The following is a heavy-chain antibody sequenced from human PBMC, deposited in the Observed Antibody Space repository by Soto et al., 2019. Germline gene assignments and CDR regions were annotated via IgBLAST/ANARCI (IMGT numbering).Heavy chain of an antibody. V-gene: IGHV3-23*01. J-gene: IGHJ4*02. CDR1: GFTFSSYA. CDR3: AKGARSSGWFHHFDY. CDR2: ISGSGGST. Sequence: GGSLRLSCAASGFTFSSYAMSWVRQAPGKGLEWVSGISGSGGSTYYADSVKGRFTISRDNSKNTLYLEMTSLRVEDTVVYYWAKGARSSGWFHHFDYWGQGTLVTVSS. D-gene: IGHD6-19*01.